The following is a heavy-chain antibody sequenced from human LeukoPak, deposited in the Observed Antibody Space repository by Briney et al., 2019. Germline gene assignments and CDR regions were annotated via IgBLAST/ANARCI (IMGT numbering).Heavy chain of an antibody. J-gene: IGHJ4*02. CDR1: VLTFSSYW. Sequence: GGSLRLSCAASVLTFSSYWMHWVRQAPGKGLVWVSRINSDGSSTSYADSVKGRFTISRDNAKNTLYPQMNSLRAEDTAVYFCARDPRGISSSVSIDWGQGTLVTVSS. V-gene: IGHV3-74*01. CDR2: INSDGSST. CDR3: ARDPRGISSSVSID. D-gene: IGHD6-6*01.